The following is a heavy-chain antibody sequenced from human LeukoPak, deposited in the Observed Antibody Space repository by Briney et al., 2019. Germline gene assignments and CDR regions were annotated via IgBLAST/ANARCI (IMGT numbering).Heavy chain of an antibody. Sequence: PGGSLRLSCAASGFTFSSYGMHWVRQAPAKGLGWVAVISYDGSNKYYADSVKGRFTISRDNSKNTLYLQMNSLRAEDTAVYYCAHTTTVVTPLDYWGQGTLVTVSS. D-gene: IGHD4-23*01. CDR2: ISYDGSNK. CDR1: GFTFSSYG. V-gene: IGHV3-30*03. J-gene: IGHJ4*02. CDR3: AHTTTVVTPLDY.